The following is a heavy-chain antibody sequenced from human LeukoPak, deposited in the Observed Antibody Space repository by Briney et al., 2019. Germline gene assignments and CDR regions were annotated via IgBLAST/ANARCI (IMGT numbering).Heavy chain of an antibody. D-gene: IGHD5-18*01. V-gene: IGHV1-69*05. CDR3: ATPGRGYSYPTDYYYYMDV. CDR2: IIPTFGTA. Sequence: ASVKVSCKASGGTFSSYAISWVRQAPGQGLEWMGGIIPTFGTANYAQKFQGRVTITTDESTSTAYMELSSLRSEDTAVYYCATPGRGYSYPTDYYYYMDVWGKGTTVTVSS. J-gene: IGHJ6*03. CDR1: GGTFSSYA.